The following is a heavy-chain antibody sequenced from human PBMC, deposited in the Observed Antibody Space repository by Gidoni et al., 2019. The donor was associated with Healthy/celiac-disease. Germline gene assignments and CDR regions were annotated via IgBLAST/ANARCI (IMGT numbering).Heavy chain of an antibody. CDR2: ISSSSSTI. CDR1: GFTFSSYS. CDR3: ARGAESSGWQSRTFDY. Sequence: EVQLVESGGGLVQPGGSLRLSCAASGFTFSSYSMNWVRQAPGKGLEWVSYISSSSSTIYYADSVKGRFTISRDNAKNSLYLQMNSLRDEDTAVYYCARGAESSGWQSRTFDYWGQGTLVTVSS. J-gene: IGHJ4*02. D-gene: IGHD6-19*01. V-gene: IGHV3-48*02.